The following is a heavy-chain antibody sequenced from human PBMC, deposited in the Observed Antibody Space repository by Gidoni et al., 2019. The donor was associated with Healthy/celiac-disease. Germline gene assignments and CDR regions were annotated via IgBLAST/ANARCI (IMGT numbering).Heavy chain of an antibody. V-gene: IGHV3-66*02. J-gene: IGHJ6*02. Sequence: EVQLVESGGGLVQPGGSLLLSCAASGFTVSSNYMSWVRQAPGKGLGWVSVICSGGSTYYADSVKGRFTISRNNTKNTLYLQMNSLRAEDTAVYYWARDRGYSYMPYWGMDVWGQGTTVTVSS. CDR1: GFTVSSNY. CDR3: ARDRGYSYMPYWGMDV. CDR2: ICSGGST. D-gene: IGHD5-18*01.